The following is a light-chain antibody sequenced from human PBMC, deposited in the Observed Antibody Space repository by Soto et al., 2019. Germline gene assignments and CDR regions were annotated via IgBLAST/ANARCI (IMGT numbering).Light chain of an antibody. V-gene: IGKV1-33*01. Sequence: DIQMTQSPSSLSASVGDRVTITCQASQDISNYLNWYQQKPGKAPKLLIYDASNLETEVPSRFRGRESGTYFTFTITTLQLEDFATYYCQQYDNLPYTFGQGTRLEIK. CDR2: DAS. CDR3: QQYDNLPYT. J-gene: IGKJ5*01. CDR1: QDISNY.